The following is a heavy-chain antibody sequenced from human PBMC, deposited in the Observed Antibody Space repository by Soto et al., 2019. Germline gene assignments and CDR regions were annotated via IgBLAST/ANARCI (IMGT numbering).Heavy chain of an antibody. V-gene: IGHV4-31*03. CDR1: GGSISSGGYY. Sequence: QVQLQESGPGLVKPSQTLSLTCTVSGGSISSGGYYWSWIRQHPGKGLEWIGYIYYSGSTYYNPSRNSRVTISVDTSKNQFSLKLSSVTAADTAVYYCARVSEYSSSSVAFDSWGQGKMVTVSS. D-gene: IGHD6-6*01. CDR2: IYYSGST. J-gene: IGHJ3*02. CDR3: ARVSEYSSSSVAFDS.